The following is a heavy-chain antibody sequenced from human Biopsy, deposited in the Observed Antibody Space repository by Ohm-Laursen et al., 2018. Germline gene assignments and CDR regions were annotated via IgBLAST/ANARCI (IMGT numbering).Heavy chain of an antibody. D-gene: IGHD4-17*01. J-gene: IGHJ6*03. Sequence: SETLSLTWTASGGSISDYFWSWIRQPADKGLEYIGRIYSSGRTFYNPSLKSRVTMSVATSDNQFSLKLSSVTAADTAVYFCARDAYGDYDTYY. V-gene: IGHV4-4*07. CDR3: ARDAYGDYDTYY. CDR2: IYSSGRT. CDR1: GGSISDYF.